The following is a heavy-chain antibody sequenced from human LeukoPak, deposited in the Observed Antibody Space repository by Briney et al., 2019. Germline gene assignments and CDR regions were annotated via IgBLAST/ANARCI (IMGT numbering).Heavy chain of an antibody. CDR2: ISAYNGNT. CDR3: ARDQRDGSGRSRSNYYFDY. CDR1: GYTFANYG. J-gene: IGHJ4*02. D-gene: IGHD1-26*01. Sequence: VASVKVSCKASGYTFANYGISWVRQAPGQGLEWMGWISAYNGNTEYAQKFQGRVTMTRDTSTSTAYMVLRSLRSDDTAVYYCARDQRDGSGRSRSNYYFDYWGQGTLVTVSS. V-gene: IGHV1-18*01.